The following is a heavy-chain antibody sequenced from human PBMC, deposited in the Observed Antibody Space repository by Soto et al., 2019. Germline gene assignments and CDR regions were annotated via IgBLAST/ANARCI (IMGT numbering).Heavy chain of an antibody. Sequence: QVELVESGGGVVQPGESLRLACAASGFTFSSYGMHWVRQAPGKGLEWVAVIWFDGSKEFYAASVEGRFTISRDNSKNMVYLEMNSPRDVDTAVYYCARAVPAAKGWFDSWGQGTLVTVSS. V-gene: IGHV3-33*01. CDR3: ARAVPAAKGWFDS. J-gene: IGHJ5*01. CDR1: GFTFSSYG. CDR2: IWFDGSKE. D-gene: IGHD2-2*01.